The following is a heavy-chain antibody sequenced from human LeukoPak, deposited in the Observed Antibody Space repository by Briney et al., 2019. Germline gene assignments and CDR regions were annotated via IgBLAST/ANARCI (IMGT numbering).Heavy chain of an antibody. CDR2: IYYSGST. V-gene: IGHV4-30-4*08. CDR3: AAHRPQYSNADY. D-gene: IGHD4-11*01. CDR1: GGSISSSAYY. Sequence: PSETLSLTCTVSGGSISSSAYYWGWIRQPPGKGLEWIGYIYYSGSTYYNPSLKSRVTISVDTSKNQFSLKLSSVTAADTAVYYCAAHRPQYSNADYWGQGTLVTVSS. J-gene: IGHJ4*02.